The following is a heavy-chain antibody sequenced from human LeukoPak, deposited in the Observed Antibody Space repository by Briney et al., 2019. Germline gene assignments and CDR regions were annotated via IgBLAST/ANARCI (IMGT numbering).Heavy chain of an antibody. CDR1: GFTFSDYY. CDR2: ISSSGSTI. V-gene: IGHV3-11*01. Sequence: GGSLRLSCAASGFTFSDYYMSWIRQAPGKGLEWVSYISSSGSTIYYADSVKGRFTISRDNSKNTLYLQMNSLRAEDTAVYYCAKETLWWSYAFDIWGQGTMVTVSS. D-gene: IGHD2-21*01. CDR3: AKETLWWSYAFDI. J-gene: IGHJ3*02.